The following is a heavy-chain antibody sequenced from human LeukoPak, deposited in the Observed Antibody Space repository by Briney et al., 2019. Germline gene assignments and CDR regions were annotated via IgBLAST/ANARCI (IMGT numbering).Heavy chain of an antibody. CDR3: ARLYHDSSAYFLDY. J-gene: IGHJ4*02. CDR1: GGSISSYY. V-gene: IGHV4-59*08. Sequence: SETLPLTCTVSGGSISSYYWSWIRQPPGKGLEWIGYIYYSGSTNYNPSLESRITISMDTSKNQFSLRLSSVTAADTAVYYCARLYHDSSAYFLDYWGQGTLVTVSS. D-gene: IGHD3-22*01. CDR2: IYYSGST.